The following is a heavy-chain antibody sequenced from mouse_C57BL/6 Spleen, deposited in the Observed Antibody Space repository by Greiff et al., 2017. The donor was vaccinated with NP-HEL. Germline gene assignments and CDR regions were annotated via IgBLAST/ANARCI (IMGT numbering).Heavy chain of an antibody. D-gene: IGHD1-3*01. CDR1: GFTFSSYA. CDR3: TRDRYSSALVDY. V-gene: IGHV5-9-1*02. J-gene: IGHJ2*01. Sequence: EVQLVESGEGLVKPGGSLKLSCAASGFTFSSYAMSWVRQTPEKRLEWVAYISSGGDYTYYADTVKGRLTISRDNARNTMYLQMSSLKSEDTAMYYCTRDRYSSALVDYWGKGTTLTVSS. CDR2: ISSGGDYT.